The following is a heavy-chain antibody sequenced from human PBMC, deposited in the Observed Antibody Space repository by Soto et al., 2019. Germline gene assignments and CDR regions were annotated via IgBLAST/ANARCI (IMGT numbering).Heavy chain of an antibody. CDR1: GYTFTSYS. D-gene: IGHD2-15*01. CDR3: ARGKLRLFAFDI. CDR2: INAGNGNT. V-gene: IGHV1-3*01. Sequence: QVQLVQSGAEVKKPGASVKVSCKASGYTFTSYSMHWVRQAPGQRREWMGWINAGNGNTKYSQKFRGRVTITRDTSASTAYMELSSLRSEDTAVYYCARGKLRLFAFDIWGQGTMVTVSS. J-gene: IGHJ3*02.